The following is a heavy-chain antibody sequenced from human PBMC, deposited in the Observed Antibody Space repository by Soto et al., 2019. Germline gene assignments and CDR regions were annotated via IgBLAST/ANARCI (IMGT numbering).Heavy chain of an antibody. Sequence: SETLSLTCIVSGGSISSNYWSWIRQPPGKGLEWIGYIYYSGSTNYNPSLKSRVTISVDTSKNQFSLKLSSVTAADTAVYYCARVLFGRGNWFDPWGQGTLVTVSS. CDR3: ARVLFGRGNWFDP. V-gene: IGHV4-59*01. CDR2: IYYSGST. D-gene: IGHD3-3*01. CDR1: GGSISSNY. J-gene: IGHJ5*02.